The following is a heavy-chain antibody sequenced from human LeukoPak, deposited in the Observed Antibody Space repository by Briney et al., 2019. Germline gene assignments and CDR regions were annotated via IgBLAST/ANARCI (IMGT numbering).Heavy chain of an antibody. J-gene: IGHJ4*02. D-gene: IGHD1-26*01. Sequence: PGGSLRLSCAASGFTFSGSAMHWVRQASGKGLEWVGRIRSKANSYATAYAASVKGRFTISRDDSKNTAYLQMNSLNTEDKAVYYCTRHVVGATKDFDYWGQGTLVTVSS. CDR1: GFTFSGSA. CDR2: IRSKANSYAT. V-gene: IGHV3-73*01. CDR3: TRHVVGATKDFDY.